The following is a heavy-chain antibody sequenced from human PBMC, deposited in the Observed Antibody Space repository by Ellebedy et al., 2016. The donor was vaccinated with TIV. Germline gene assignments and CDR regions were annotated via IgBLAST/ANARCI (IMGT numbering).Heavy chain of an antibody. V-gene: IGHV3-7*01. CDR2: IYQDGGVQ. D-gene: IGHD4-17*01. J-gene: IGHJ5*02. CDR3: ARRGSYGDYAVQINSWFDT. Sequence: PGGSLRLSCAASGFTVSSIYMSWVRQAPGKGLEWVANIYQDGGVQYYVDSVKGRLPITRDNADNSLFLQMNSLRAEDTAVYYCARRGSYGDYAVQINSWFDTWGRGTLVAVSS. CDR1: GFTVSSIY.